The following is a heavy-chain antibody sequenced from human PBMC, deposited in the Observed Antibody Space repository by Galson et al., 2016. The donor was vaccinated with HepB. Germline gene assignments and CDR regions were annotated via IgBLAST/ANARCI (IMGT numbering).Heavy chain of an antibody. CDR1: GGSISSSSYY. CDR2: IYYSGST. Sequence: SETLSLTCTVSGGSISSSSYYWGWIRQPPGKGLEWIGSIYYSGSTYYNPSLQSRVTISVDTSKNQFSLKTSSVTAADTAVYYWARRFRYTYASYYGMDVWGQGTTVTVSS. J-gene: IGHJ6*02. V-gene: IGHV4-39*01. D-gene: IGHD5-18*01. CDR3: ARRFRYTYASYYGMDV.